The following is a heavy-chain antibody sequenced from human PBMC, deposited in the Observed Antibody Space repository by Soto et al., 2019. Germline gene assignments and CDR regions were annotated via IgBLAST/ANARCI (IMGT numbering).Heavy chain of an antibody. Sequence: ASVKVSCKVSGYTLTELSMHWVRQAPGKGLELMGGFDPEDGETIYAQKFQGRVTMTEDTSTDTAYMELSSLRSEDTAVYYCATIVSMYYYDSSGYCYYFDYWGQGTLVTVYS. CDR2: FDPEDGET. V-gene: IGHV1-24*01. CDR1: GYTLTELS. CDR3: ATIVSMYYYDSSGYCYYFDY. D-gene: IGHD3-22*01. J-gene: IGHJ4*02.